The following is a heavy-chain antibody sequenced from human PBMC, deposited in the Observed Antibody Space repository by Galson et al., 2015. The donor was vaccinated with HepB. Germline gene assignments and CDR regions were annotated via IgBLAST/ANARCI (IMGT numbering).Heavy chain of an antibody. J-gene: IGHJ6*02. D-gene: IGHD6-6*01. CDR3: ARLGVSSSFTDYGMDV. V-gene: IGHV5-10-1*01. CDR1: GYSFTSYW. CDR2: IDPSDSYT. Sequence: QSGAEAIKPGESLRISCKGSGYSFTSYWISWVRQMSGKGLEWMGRIDPSDSYTNYSPSFQGHVTISADKSISPAYLQWSTLKASDAAMYYCARLGVSSSFTDYGMDVWGQGTTVTVSS.